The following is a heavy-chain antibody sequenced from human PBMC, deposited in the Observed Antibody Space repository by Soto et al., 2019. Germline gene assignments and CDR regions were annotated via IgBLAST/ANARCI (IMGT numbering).Heavy chain of an antibody. CDR1: GGCFSGYC. Sequence: QVQLQQWGAGLLKTSETLSLTCAVYGGCFSGYCWSWIRQSPGKGLEWIGEITHSGSSNYNPSLKSRVTISVDTSKNQFSLKLNSVTAADTAVYYCARGRKGYSSSWCVVVDWGQGTLVTVSS. J-gene: IGHJ4*02. CDR3: ARGRKGYSSSWCVVVD. D-gene: IGHD6-13*01. CDR2: ITHSGSS. V-gene: IGHV4-34*01.